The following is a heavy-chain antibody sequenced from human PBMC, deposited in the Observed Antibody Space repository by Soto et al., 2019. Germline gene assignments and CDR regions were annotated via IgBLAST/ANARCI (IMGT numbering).Heavy chain of an antibody. CDR3: VRDGTKTLRDWFDP. CDR1: GASISGFY. CDR2: IYATGTT. Sequence: SETLSLTCTVSGASISGFYWSWIRKSAGKGLAWIGRIYATGTTDYNPSLKSRVMMSVDTSKKQFSLKLRSVTAADTAVYYCVRDGTKTLRDWFDPWGQGISVTVSS. V-gene: IGHV4-4*07. J-gene: IGHJ5*02. D-gene: IGHD1-1*01.